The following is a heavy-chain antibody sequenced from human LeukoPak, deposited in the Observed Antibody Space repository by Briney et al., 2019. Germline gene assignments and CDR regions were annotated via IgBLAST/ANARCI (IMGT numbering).Heavy chain of an antibody. J-gene: IGHJ4*02. Sequence: ASVKVSCKASGYSFTAYYMHWVRQAPGQGLEWMGWINPHSGGTNYAQKFQGRVTMTRDTSISTAYMELSSLRSDDTAVYYCASLRGYSYGYDYWGQGTLVTVSS. CDR2: INPHSGGT. V-gene: IGHV1-2*02. CDR3: ASLRGYSYGYDY. CDR1: GYSFTAYY. D-gene: IGHD5-18*01.